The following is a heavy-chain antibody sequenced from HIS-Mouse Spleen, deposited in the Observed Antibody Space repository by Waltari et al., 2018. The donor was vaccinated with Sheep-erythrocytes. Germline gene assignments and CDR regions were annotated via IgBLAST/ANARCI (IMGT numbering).Heavy chain of an antibody. CDR3: AQTGATTPHFDY. D-gene: IGHD1-26*01. CDR1: GGTFSSYA. CDR2: IIPIRGIA. Sequence: QVQLVQSGAEVKKPWSSVKVSCKASGGTFSSYAISWVRQAPGQGLEWMGRIIPIRGIANYAQKCQGRVTITADKSTSTAYMELSSLRSEDTAVYYCAQTGATTPHFDYWGQGTLVTVSS. V-gene: IGHV1-69*04. J-gene: IGHJ4*02.